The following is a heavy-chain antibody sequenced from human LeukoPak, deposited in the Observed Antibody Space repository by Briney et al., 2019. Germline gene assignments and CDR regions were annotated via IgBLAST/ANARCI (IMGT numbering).Heavy chain of an antibody. V-gene: IGHV4-59*08. CDR3: ARGYCGGDCYWPDAFDI. J-gene: IGHJ3*02. Sequence: SETLSLTCTVSGGSISSYYWSWIRQPPGKGLEWIGYIYYSGSTNYNPSLKSRVTISVDTSKNQFSLKLSSVTAADTAVYYCARGYCGGDCYWPDAFDIWGQGTMVTVSS. CDR1: GGSISSYY. D-gene: IGHD2-21*02. CDR2: IYYSGST.